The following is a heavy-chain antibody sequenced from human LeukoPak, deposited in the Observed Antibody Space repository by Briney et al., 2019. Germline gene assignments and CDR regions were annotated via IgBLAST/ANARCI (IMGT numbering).Heavy chain of an antibody. D-gene: IGHD3-9*01. J-gene: IGHJ4*02. CDR1: GFTFSSYE. CDR2: ISSSGSTI. CDR3: ARDLFPGLTGYYWPPAFDY. V-gene: IGHV3-48*03. Sequence: GGSLRLSCAASGFTFSSYEMNWVRQAPGKGLEWVSYISSSGSTIYYADSVKGRFTISRDNAKNSLYLQMNSLRAEDTAVYYCARDLFPGLTGYYWPPAFDYWGQGTLVTVSS.